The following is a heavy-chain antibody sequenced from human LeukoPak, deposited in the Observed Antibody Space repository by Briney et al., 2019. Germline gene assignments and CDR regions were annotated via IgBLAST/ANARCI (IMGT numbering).Heavy chain of an antibody. V-gene: IGHV3-7*01. CDR1: GFTFSRYW. CDR3: ARDCSSSSCYADY. Sequence: GSLLLSCAASGFTFSRYWMSWVRQAPGKGLELVANIKQDGSEKYFVASVKGRFTISRDNAKNSLYLQMNSLRADDTAVYFCARDCSSSSCYADYWGQGTLVTVSS. CDR2: IKQDGSEK. D-gene: IGHD2-2*01. J-gene: IGHJ4*02.